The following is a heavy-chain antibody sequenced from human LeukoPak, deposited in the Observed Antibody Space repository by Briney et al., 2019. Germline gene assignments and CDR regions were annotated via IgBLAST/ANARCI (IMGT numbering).Heavy chain of an antibody. CDR3: ATHRRSGSGGSENAFEI. CDR1: GDSTSSSTYY. V-gene: IGHV4-39*01. J-gene: IGHJ3*02. D-gene: IGHD5-12*01. Sequence: SETLSLTCTVSGDSTSSSTYYWDWIRQAPGKGLVWIGNIYDSGTTHYNPSLKSRVTISGDTSKNQFSLKLNSVTAADTAIYYCATHRRSGSGGSENAFEIWGQGTMVTVSS. CDR2: IYDSGTT.